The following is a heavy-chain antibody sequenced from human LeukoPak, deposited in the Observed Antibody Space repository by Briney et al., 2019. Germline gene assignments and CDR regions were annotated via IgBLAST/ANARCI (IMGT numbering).Heavy chain of an antibody. CDR2: ISSSSSYI. V-gene: IGHV3-21*01. J-gene: IGHJ4*02. CDR3: ARGFIHSPPAYFDY. CDR1: GFTFSSYS. D-gene: IGHD2-21*01. Sequence: PGGSLRLSCAASGFTFSSYSMNWVRQAPGKGLEWVSSISSSSSYIYYADSVKGRFTISRDNAKNSLYLQMNSLRAEDTAVYYCARGFIHSPPAYFDYWGQGTLVTVSS.